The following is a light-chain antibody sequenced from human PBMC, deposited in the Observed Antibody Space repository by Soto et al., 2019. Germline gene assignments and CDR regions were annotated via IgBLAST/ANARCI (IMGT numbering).Light chain of an antibody. CDR3: QQSYSTPYT. CDR2: AAS. V-gene: IGKV1-39*01. CDR1: QSISSY. Sequence: DIQMTQSPSSLSASVGDRVTITCRASQSISSYLNWYQQKPGKAPNLLIYAASNLQSGVPSRFSGSGSGTDFTLTISSLQPEDFATYYCQQSYSTPYTFGQETKLEIK. J-gene: IGKJ2*01.